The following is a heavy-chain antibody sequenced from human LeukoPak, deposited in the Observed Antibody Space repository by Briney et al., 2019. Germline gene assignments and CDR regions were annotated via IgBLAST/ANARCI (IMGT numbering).Heavy chain of an antibody. CDR3: ARDGQWGTDY. Sequence: ASVKVSCKASGYTFTGHYMHWVRQAPGQGLEWMGWISPNSGDTNYAQKFQGRVTMTSDTSISTGYMELSRLRSDDTAVYYCARDGQWGTDYWGQGTLVTVSS. D-gene: IGHD6-19*01. V-gene: IGHV1-2*02. CDR1: GYTFTGHY. J-gene: IGHJ4*02. CDR2: ISPNSGDT.